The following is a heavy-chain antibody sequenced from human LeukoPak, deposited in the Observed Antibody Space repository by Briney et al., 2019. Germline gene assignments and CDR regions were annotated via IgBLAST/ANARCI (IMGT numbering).Heavy chain of an antibody. J-gene: IGHJ3*02. CDR1: GFTFSSYN. CDR3: ASLSLGTGSGWFGSFDI. CDR2: ITSSGTYI. V-gene: IGHV3-21*01. D-gene: IGHD6-19*01. Sequence: KPGGSLRLSCAASGFTFSSYNMNWVRQAPGKAMEWVSSITSSGTYIFYADSVKGRFTISRDNAKNSLYLQMNSLRAEDTAVYYCASLSLGTGSGWFGSFDIWGQGTMVTVSS.